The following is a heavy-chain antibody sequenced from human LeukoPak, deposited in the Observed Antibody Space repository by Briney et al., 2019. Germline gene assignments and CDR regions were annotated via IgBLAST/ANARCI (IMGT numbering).Heavy chain of an antibody. Sequence: KTSETLSLTCTVSGGSISSSSYYWGWIRQPPGKGLEWIGSIYYSGSTYYNPSLKSRVTISVDTSKNQFSLKLSSVTAADTAVYYCARGRIAVAWYWPYFDYWGQGTLVTVSS. CDR3: ARGRIAVAWYWPYFDY. CDR2: IYYSGST. CDR1: GGSISSSSYY. V-gene: IGHV4-39*01. D-gene: IGHD6-19*01. J-gene: IGHJ4*02.